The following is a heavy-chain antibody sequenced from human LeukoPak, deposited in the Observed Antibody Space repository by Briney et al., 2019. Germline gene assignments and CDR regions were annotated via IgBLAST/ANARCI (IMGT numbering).Heavy chain of an antibody. J-gene: IGHJ4*02. V-gene: IGHV3-15*01. D-gene: IGHD1-26*01. CDR1: RFTFSNAW. CDR2: IKNKTDGGTT. CDR3: TTGGNYYEY. Sequence: PGGALRLSCAASRFTFSNAWMGWVRRAPGKGLEWVGRIKNKTDGGTTDCVAPVKGRFTISRDDSKNTLYLQMNSLKTEDTAVYYCTTGGNYYEYWGQGTLVTVSS.